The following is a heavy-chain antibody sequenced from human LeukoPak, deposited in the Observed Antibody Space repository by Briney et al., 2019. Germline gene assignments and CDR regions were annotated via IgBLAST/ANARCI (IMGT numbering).Heavy chain of an antibody. D-gene: IGHD3-22*01. CDR2: IYPGDSDT. Sequence: GESLQIPCKGSGYSSTSYWIGWVRQMPGKGLEWMGIIYPGDSDTRYSPSFQGQVTISADKSISTAYLQWSSLKASDTAMYYCARRDYYDSSGPSDYWGQGTLVSVSS. CDR1: GYSSTSYW. V-gene: IGHV5-51*01. J-gene: IGHJ4*02. CDR3: ARRDYYDSSGPSDY.